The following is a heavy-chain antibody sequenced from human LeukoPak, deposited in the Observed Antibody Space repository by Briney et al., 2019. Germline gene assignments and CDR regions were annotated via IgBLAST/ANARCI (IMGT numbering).Heavy chain of an antibody. J-gene: IGHJ4*02. V-gene: IGHV3-23*01. CDR2: ISGSGGST. CDR1: GFTFSSYA. D-gene: IGHD3-22*01. Sequence: GGSLRLSCAASGFTFSSYAMSWVRQAPGKGLEWVSAISGSGGSTYYADSVKGRFTISRDNSKNTLYLQMNSLRAEDTAVYYCAKDLDQDSGYYYPGFDYWGQGTLVTVSS. CDR3: AKDLDQDSGYYYPGFDY.